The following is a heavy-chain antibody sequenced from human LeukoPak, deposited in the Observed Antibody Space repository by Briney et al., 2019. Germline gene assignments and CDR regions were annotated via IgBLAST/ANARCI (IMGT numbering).Heavy chain of an antibody. CDR1: GGSISNYY. Sequence: SETLSLTCTVSGGSISNYYWSWIRQPPGKGLEWIGYIFYSGSTKYNPSLKSRVTISVDTSKNQFSLNLSSVTAADTAVYYCARGVNRYSYGFGGYYYYYMDVWGKGTTVTVSS. J-gene: IGHJ6*03. CDR3: ARGVNRYSYGFGGYYYYYMDV. V-gene: IGHV4-59*12. CDR2: IFYSGST. D-gene: IGHD5-18*01.